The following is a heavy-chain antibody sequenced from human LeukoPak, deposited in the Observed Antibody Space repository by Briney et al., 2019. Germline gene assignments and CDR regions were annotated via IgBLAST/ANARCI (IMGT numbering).Heavy chain of an antibody. CDR2: IIPIFGTA. D-gene: IGHD2-2*01. V-gene: IGHV1-69*13. Sequence: GASVKVSCKASGGTFSSYAISWVRQAPGQGLEWMGGIIPIFGTANYAQKFQGIVTITADESTSTAYMELSSLRSEDTAVYYCARGYCSSTSCYFGYYYYMDVWGKGTTVTVSS. J-gene: IGHJ6*03. CDR1: GGTFSSYA. CDR3: ARGYCSSTSCYFGYYYYMDV.